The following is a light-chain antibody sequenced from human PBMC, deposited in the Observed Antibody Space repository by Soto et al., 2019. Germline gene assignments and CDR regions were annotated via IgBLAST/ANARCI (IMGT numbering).Light chain of an antibody. V-gene: IGKV1-33*01. CDR2: DAS. CDR1: QNINNY. CDR3: QQYENLPT. Sequence: DIQMTPSPCRMSASXGDRVTSTCQASQNINNYLNWYQQKPGRAPQLLIYDASNLEAGVPSRFRGSGSGTDFTFTISRLQPEDIATYYCQQYENLPTFGQGTRLEIK. J-gene: IGKJ5*01.